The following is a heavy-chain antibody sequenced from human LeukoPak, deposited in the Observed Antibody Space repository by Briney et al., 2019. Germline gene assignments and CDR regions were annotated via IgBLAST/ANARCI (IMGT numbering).Heavy chain of an antibody. CDR1: GGSFSGYY. D-gene: IGHD3-3*01. V-gene: IGHV4-59*10. Sequence: SETLSLTCAVYGGSFSGYYWSWIRQPPGKGLEWIGRIYTSGSTNYNPSLKSRVTMSVDTSKNQFSLKLSSVTAADTAVYYCARASWGYDFWSGYSSMDVWGKGTTVTVSS. CDR2: IYTSGST. CDR3: ARASWGYDFWSGYSSMDV. J-gene: IGHJ6*03.